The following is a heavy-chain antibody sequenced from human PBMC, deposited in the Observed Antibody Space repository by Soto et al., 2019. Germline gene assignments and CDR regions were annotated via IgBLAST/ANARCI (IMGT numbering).Heavy chain of an antibody. J-gene: IGHJ5*02. Sequence: PGGSLRLSCAASGFTFSSYSMNWVRQAPGKGLEWVSYISSSSSTIYYADSVKGRFTISRDNAKNSLYLQMNSLRDEDTAVYYCARDTSRGYSYGTNWFDPWGQGTLVTVSS. D-gene: IGHD5-18*01. V-gene: IGHV3-48*02. CDR1: GFTFSSYS. CDR3: ARDTSRGYSYGTNWFDP. CDR2: ISSSSSTI.